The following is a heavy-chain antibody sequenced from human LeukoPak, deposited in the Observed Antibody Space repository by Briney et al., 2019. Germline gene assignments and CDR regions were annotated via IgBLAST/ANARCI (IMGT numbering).Heavy chain of an antibody. J-gene: IGHJ4*02. CDR1: GGSISSYY. V-gene: IGHV4-59*01. Sequence: SETLSLTRTVSGGSISSYYWSWIRQPPGKGLEWIGYIYYSGSTNYNPSLKSRVTISVDTSKNQFSLKLSSVTAADTAVYYCARGPSYDPPDYWGQGTLVTVSS. D-gene: IGHD3-16*01. CDR2: IYYSGST. CDR3: ARGPSYDPPDY.